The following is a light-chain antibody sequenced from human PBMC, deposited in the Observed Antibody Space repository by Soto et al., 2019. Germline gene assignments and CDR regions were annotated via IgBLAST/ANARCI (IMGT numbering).Light chain of an antibody. CDR3: QQTNSFPIT. V-gene: IGKV1D-12*01. J-gene: IGKJ5*01. CDR1: QSISSW. CDR2: TAS. Sequence: DIPLNQSPSSVSESVGDRVTITCRASQSISSWLAWYQQKPGKAPKLLIYTASNLQSGVPSRFSGSGSGTDFTLTISSLQPEDFATYYCQQTNSFPITFGQGTRLEIK.